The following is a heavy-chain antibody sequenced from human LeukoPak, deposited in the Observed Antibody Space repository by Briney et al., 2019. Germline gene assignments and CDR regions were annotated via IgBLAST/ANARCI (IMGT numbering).Heavy chain of an antibody. V-gene: IGHV4-38-2*01. CDR3: ARLPSYYDSNGYSY. CDR1: GYSISSGYY. J-gene: IGHJ4*02. D-gene: IGHD3-22*01. CDR2: IYHSGST. Sequence: PSETLSLTCAVSGYSISSGYYWGWIRQPPGKGLEWIGSIYHSGSTYYNPSLKSRVTISVDTSKNQFSLKLSSVTAADTAVYYCARLPSYYDSNGYSYWGQGTLVTVSS.